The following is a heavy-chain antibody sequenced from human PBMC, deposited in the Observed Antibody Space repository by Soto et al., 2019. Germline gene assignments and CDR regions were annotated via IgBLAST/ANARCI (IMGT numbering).Heavy chain of an antibody. CDR1: GNSFTTYY. J-gene: IGHJ4*02. CDR2: INPSGGRT. Sequence: QVQLVQSGAEVKKPGASVKVSCKASGNSFTTYYMHWVRQAPGQGLEWMGIINPSGGRTTYAQKFQGRVTMTRDKSTSTFHMELSSLTSEDTAVYYCAGLYHYDSSGYYDYWGQGTLVTVSS. CDR3: AGLYHYDSSGYYDY. D-gene: IGHD3-22*01. V-gene: IGHV1-46*01.